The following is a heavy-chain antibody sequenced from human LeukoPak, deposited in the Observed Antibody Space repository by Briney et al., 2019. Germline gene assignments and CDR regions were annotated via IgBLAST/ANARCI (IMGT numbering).Heavy chain of an antibody. CDR3: ARDHRPEIQYYYMDV. D-gene: IGHD1-14*01. J-gene: IGHJ6*03. CDR1: GFSLSNYG. Sequence: GGSLRLSCAASGFSLSNYGMHWVRQAPGKGLEWVAALLYDGNTKHYADSVKGRFTTSRDISKNTFYLQMNSLTAEDTAVYYCARDHRPEIQYYYMDVWGKGTTVAVSS. V-gene: IGHV3-33*01. CDR2: LLYDGNTK.